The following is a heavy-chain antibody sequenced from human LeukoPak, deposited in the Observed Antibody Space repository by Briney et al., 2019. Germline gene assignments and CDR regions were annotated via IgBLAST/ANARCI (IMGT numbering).Heavy chain of an antibody. CDR2: ISSNGGST. CDR1: GFTFSSYA. J-gene: IGHJ6*02. CDR3: TTAGVYGSGSSYYGMDV. V-gene: IGHV3-64*01. Sequence: PGGSLRLSCAASGFTFSSYAMHWVRQAPGKGLEYVSAISSNGGSTYYANSVRGRFTISRDNSKNTLYLQMNSLKTEDTAVYYCTTAGVYGSGSSYYGMDVWGQGTTVTVSS. D-gene: IGHD3-10*01.